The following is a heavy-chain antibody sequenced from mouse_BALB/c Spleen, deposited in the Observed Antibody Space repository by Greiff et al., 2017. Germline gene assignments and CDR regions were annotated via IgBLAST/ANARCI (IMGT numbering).Heavy chain of an antibody. CDR1: GYTFTDYA. D-gene: IGHD2-4*01. CDR2: ISTYYGDA. Sequence: QVQLKESGAELVRPGVSVKISCKGSGYTFTDYAMHWVKQSHAKSLEWIGVISTYYGDASYNQKFKGKATMTVDKSSSTAYMELARLTSEDSAIYYCARRGMITDYAMDYWGQGTSVTVSS. CDR3: ARRGMITDYAMDY. J-gene: IGHJ4*01. V-gene: IGHV1S137*01.